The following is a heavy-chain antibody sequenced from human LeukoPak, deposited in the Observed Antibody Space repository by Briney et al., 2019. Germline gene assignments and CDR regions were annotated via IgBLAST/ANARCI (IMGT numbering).Heavy chain of an antibody. J-gene: IGHJ4*02. CDR1: GDSVSSNSAA. Sequence: SQTLSLTCAISGDSVSSNSAAWNWIRQSPSRGLEWLGRTYYHSKWYNDYAVSVKSRISINPDTATNQFSLQLNSVTPEDTAVYYCARDLVRDCRGSGCYSLPYDYWGQGTLVTVSS. CDR2: TYYHSKWYN. D-gene: IGHD2-15*01. V-gene: IGHV6-1*01. CDR3: ARDLVRDCRGSGCYSLPYDY.